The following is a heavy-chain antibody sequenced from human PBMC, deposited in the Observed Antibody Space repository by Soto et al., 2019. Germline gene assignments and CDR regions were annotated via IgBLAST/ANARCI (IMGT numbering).Heavy chain of an antibody. J-gene: IGHJ5*02. CDR3: ARSIDP. Sequence: SETLSLTCAVSGGSISSSNWWNWIRQPPGKGLEWIGEIHYSGSTSYNPSLKSRVTISVDTSKNQFSLKLSSVTAADTAVYYCARSIDPWGQGTLVTVSS. CDR1: GGSISSSNW. CDR2: IHYSGST. V-gene: IGHV4-4*02.